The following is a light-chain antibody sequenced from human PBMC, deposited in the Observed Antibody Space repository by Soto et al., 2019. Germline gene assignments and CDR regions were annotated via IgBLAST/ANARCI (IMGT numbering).Light chain of an antibody. J-gene: IGLJ2*01. CDR1: SSDVGGYDY. CDR2: EVF. Sequence: QSALTQPASVSGSPGQSITISCTGTSSDVGGYDYVSWYQQHPGKVPKLLIYEVFRRPSGISDRFSGSKSGNTASLTISGLHAEDEADYYCCSYTPTSTFVFGGGTKLTVL. V-gene: IGLV2-14*03. CDR3: CSYTPTSTFV.